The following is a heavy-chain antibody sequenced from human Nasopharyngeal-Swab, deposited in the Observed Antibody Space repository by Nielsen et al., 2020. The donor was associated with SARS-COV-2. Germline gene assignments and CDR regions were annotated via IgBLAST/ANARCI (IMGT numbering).Heavy chain of an antibody. CDR1: GGSFSGYY. V-gene: IGHV4-34*01. Sequence: TLSLTCAVYGGSFSGYYWSWIRQPPGKGLEWIGEINHSGSTNYNPSLKSRVTISVDTSKNQFSLKLSSVTAADTAVYYFARTDIVVVPAATTPRKDGMDVWGQGTTVTVSS. CDR2: INHSGST. J-gene: IGHJ6*02. D-gene: IGHD2-2*01. CDR3: ARTDIVVVPAATTPRKDGMDV.